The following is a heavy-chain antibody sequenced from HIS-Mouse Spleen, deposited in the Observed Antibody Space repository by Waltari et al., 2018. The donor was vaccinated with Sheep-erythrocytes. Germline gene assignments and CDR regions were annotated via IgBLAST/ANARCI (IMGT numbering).Heavy chain of an antibody. D-gene: IGHD6-13*01. J-gene: IGHJ4*02. CDR1: GFTFSRYW. Sequence: EVQLVESGGGLVQPGGSLRLSCAASGFTFSRYWMSWVRQAPGKGLEWVANIKQDGSEKYYVDSVKGRFTISRDNAKNSLYLQMNSLRAEDTAVYYCARVRYSSSPGVPLDYWGQGTLVTVSS. CDR3: ARVRYSSSPGVPLDY. CDR2: IKQDGSEK. V-gene: IGHV3-7*01.